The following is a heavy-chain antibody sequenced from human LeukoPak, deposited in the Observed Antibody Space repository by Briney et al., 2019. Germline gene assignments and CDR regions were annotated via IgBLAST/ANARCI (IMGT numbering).Heavy chain of an antibody. CDR3: ARISSWYGYPLDY. CDR2: IYYSGST. J-gene: IGHJ4*02. V-gene: IGHV4-39*01. Sequence: AETLSLTCTVPGGSISSSSYYWGWIRQPPVKGLEWIGSIYYSGSTYYNPSLKSRVTISVDTSKNQFSLKLSSVTAADTAVYYCARISSWYGYPLDYWGQGTLVTVSS. D-gene: IGHD6-13*01. CDR1: GGSISSSSYY.